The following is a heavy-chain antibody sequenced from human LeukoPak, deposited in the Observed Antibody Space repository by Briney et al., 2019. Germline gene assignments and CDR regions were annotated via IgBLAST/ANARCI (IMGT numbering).Heavy chain of an antibody. CDR3: ARIRYYYHRGPDLDLYYFDY. CDR2: ISGSGGST. J-gene: IGHJ4*02. Sequence: GGSLRLSCAASGFTFSSYGMSWVRQAPGKGLEWVSAISGSGGSTYYADSVKGRFTISRDNSKNTLYLQMNSLRAEDTAVYYCARIRYYYHRGPDLDLYYFDYWGQGTLVTVSP. CDR1: GFTFSSYG. V-gene: IGHV3-23*01. D-gene: IGHD3-22*01.